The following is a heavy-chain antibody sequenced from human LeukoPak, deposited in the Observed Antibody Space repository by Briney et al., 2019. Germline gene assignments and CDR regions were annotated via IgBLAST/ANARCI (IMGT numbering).Heavy chain of an antibody. V-gene: IGHV3-33*01. CDR2: IWYDGSNK. CDR1: GFTFSSYG. J-gene: IGHJ4*02. CDR3: ARDLGYFDY. Sequence: GGSLRLSCAASGFTFSSYGMHWVRQAPGKGLEWVAVIWYDGSNKYYADSVKGRFTISRDNSKSTLYLQMSSLRAEDTAVYYCARDLGYFDYWGQGTLVTVSS. D-gene: IGHD7-27*01.